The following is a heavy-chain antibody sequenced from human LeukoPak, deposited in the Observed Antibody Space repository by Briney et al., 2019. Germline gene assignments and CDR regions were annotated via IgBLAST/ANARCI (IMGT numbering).Heavy chain of an antibody. D-gene: IGHD3-10*01. CDR3: ARHEKVVSMVRGVIMGSDFDQ. CDR1: GGSISSSSYY. V-gene: IGHV4-39*01. J-gene: IGHJ4*02. CDR2: IYYSGST. Sequence: PSETLSLTCTVSGGSISSSSYYWGWLRQPPGKGLEWIGSIYYSGSTYYNPSLKSRVTISVDTSKNQFSLKLSSVTAADTAVFYCARHEKVVSMVRGVIMGSDFDQWGQGTQVTVSS.